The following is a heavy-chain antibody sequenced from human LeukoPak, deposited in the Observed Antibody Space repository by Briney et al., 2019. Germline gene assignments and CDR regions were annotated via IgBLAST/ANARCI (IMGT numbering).Heavy chain of an antibody. J-gene: IGHJ4*02. CDR3: VKEASKTFGIYTADY. CDR2: IPASGPKT. CDR1: GFTFSSSA. Sequence: GGSLRLSCAASGFTFSSSAMGWVRRAPQKGLEWVSAIPASGPKTYYTGSVRGRFTISRDNSRNTVYLQMQSLRAEDTAVYYCVKEASKTFGIYTADYWGQGTLVTVSS. D-gene: IGHD3-16*01. V-gene: IGHV3-23*01.